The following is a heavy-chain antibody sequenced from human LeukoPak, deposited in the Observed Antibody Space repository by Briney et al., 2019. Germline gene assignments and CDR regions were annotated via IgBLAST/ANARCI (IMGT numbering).Heavy chain of an antibody. J-gene: IGHJ6*04. CDR3: ARDFLGSAGHGMDV. CDR1: VYTFTSYG. V-gene: IGHV1-18*04. Sequence: ASVKVSCKASVYTFTSYGISGVRQAPGQGREGMGWISAYNGNTNYAQKLQGRVTMTTDTSTSTAYMELRSLRSDDTAVYYCARDFLGSAGHGMDVWGKGTTVTVSS. CDR2: ISAYNGNT.